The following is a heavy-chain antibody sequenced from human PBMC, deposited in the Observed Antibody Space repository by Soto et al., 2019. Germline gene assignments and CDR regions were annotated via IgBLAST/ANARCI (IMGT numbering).Heavy chain of an antibody. CDR2: IYYSGST. Sequence: QVQLQESGPGLVKPSETLSLTCTVSGGSISSYYWSWIRQPPGKGLEWIGYIYYSGSTNYNPSLKSRGPLSVDTSKNQCSLQLSSVTAADTAVYYWAGGVGDYYYYGMDVWGQGNTVTVSS. D-gene: IGHD3-16*01. CDR1: GGSISSYY. V-gene: IGHV4-59*01. J-gene: IGHJ6*02. CDR3: AGGVGDYYYYGMDV.